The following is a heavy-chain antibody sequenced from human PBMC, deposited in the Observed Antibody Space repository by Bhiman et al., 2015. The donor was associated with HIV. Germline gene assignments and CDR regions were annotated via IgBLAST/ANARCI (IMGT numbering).Heavy chain of an antibody. J-gene: IGHJ4*02. V-gene: IGHV3-30-3*01. Sequence: QVQLVESGGGVVRPGRSLRLSCAASGFIFSRSSMHWVRQAPGKGLEWVAGISKDGYNRFYAGSVKGRFTISRDNSENTLYLQMNSLRAEDTAVYYCARDMGDGDPYYFDYWGQGTLVTVSS. CDR2: ISKDGYNR. D-gene: IGHD4-17*01. CDR1: GFIFSRSS. CDR3: ARDMGDGDPYYFDY.